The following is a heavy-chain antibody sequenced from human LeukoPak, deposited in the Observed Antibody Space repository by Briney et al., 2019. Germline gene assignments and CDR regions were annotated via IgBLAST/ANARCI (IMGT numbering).Heavy chain of an antibody. CDR1: GFTFSSYE. Sequence: PGGSLRLSCAASGFTFSSYEMNWVRQAPGKGLEWVSYISSSGSTIYYADSVKGRFTISRDNAKNSLYLQMNSLRAEDTAVYYCTPQYGSWGYYEKFDYWGQGTLVTVSS. CDR2: ISSSGSTI. J-gene: IGHJ4*02. V-gene: IGHV3-48*03. D-gene: IGHD3-10*01. CDR3: TPQYGSWGYYEKFDY.